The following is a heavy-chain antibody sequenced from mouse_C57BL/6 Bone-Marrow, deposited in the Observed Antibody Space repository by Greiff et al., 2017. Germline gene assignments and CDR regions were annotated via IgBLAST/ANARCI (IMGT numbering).Heavy chain of an antibody. CDR1: GYTFTDYA. CDR3: TRSLYYCSSWYYLDY. J-gene: IGHJ2*01. Sequence: VQLQQSGAELVRPGASVTLSCKASGYTFTDYAMHWVKQTPVHGLEWIGAIDPETGGTAYNQKFKGKAILTADKSSSTAYMELRSLTSEDSAVYYCTRSLYYCSSWYYLDYWGQGTTPTLSS. CDR2: IDPETGGT. D-gene: IGHD1-1*01. V-gene: IGHV1-15*01.